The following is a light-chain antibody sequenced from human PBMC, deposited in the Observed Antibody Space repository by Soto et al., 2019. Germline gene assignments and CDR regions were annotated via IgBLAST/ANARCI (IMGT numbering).Light chain of an antibody. CDR3: QQYNIYST. CDR2: WAS. CDR1: QSISNC. Sequence: DIQMTQSPSTLSASVGDRVTITCRASQSISNCLAWYQQKPGKAPKLLIYWASSLESGVPSRFSGSGSGTEFTLTISSLQPDDFATYYCQQYNIYSTFGQGTKVEIK. J-gene: IGKJ1*01. V-gene: IGKV1-5*03.